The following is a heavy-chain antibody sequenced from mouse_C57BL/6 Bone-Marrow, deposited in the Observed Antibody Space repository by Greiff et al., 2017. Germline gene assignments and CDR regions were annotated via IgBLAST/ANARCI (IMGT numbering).Heavy chain of an antibody. CDR1: GYTFTSYW. D-gene: IGHD1-1*01. Sequence: VQLQQPGAELVRPGTSVKLSCKASGYTFTSYWMHWVKQRPGQGLEWIGVIDPSDSYTNYNQKFKGKATLTVDTSSSTAYMQLSSLTSEDSAVYYCAGNPLYYYGSSFWYVDVWGTGTTVTVSS. CDR3: AGNPLYYYGSSFWYVDV. V-gene: IGHV1-59*01. J-gene: IGHJ1*03. CDR2: IDPSDSYT.